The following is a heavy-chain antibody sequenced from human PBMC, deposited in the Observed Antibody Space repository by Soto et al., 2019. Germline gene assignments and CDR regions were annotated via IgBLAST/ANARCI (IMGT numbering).Heavy chain of an antibody. CDR1: DFSFTSHG. V-gene: IGHV1-18*04. CDR3: AIYHLELFSFDY. J-gene: IGHJ4*02. Sequence: ASVKVSCKAYDFSFTSHGISWVRQAPGQGLEWMGWISLYNGNTNYAQQFQGRVTMTTDTSTSTAYMELRSLRSDDTAMYFCAIYHLELFSFDYWGQGTLVTVSS. D-gene: IGHD2-2*01. CDR2: ISLYNGNT.